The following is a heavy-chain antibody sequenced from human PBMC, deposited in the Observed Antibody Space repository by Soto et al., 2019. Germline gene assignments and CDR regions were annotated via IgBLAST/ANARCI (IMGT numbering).Heavy chain of an antibody. D-gene: IGHD2-21*01. J-gene: IGHJ4*02. Sequence: GGSLRVWSGAAEGKFGGFGGRWVRQAPGKGLEWVAVISYDGSNKYYADSVKGRFTISRDNSKNTLYLQMNSLRAEDTAVYYCAKSGGGAVDYWGQGTLVTVSS. V-gene: IGHV3-30*18. CDR2: ISYDGSNK. CDR3: AKSGGGAVDY. CDR1: EGKFGGFG.